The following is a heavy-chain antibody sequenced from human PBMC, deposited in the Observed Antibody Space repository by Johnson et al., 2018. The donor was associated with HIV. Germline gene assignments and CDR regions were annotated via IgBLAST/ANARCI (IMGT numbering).Heavy chain of an antibody. CDR1: GFTFSSYA. Sequence: VQLVESGGGVVQPGRSLRLSCAASGFTFSSYAIHWVRQAPGTGLEWVAVISYDGSNKYYADSVKCRFTISRDNSKNTLYLQMNSLRAEDTAVYYCARADSGYSNYEAFENWGQGTMVTVSS. J-gene: IGHJ3*02. V-gene: IGHV3-30*04. D-gene: IGHD4-11*01. CDR2: ISYDGSNK. CDR3: ARADSGYSNYEAFEN.